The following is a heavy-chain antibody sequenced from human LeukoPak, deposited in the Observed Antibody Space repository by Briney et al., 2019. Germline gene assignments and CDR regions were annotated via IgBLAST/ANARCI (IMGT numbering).Heavy chain of an antibody. D-gene: IGHD2-21*02. CDR1: GFTFSSYD. J-gene: IGHJ4*02. V-gene: IGHV3-48*03. Sequence: GGSLRLSCAASGFTFSSYDMSWVRQAPGKGLEWVSYISGSAGTIYYADSVKGRFTISRDNAKNSLSLQMNSLRAEDTAVYYCLRGRLFGDYWGQGALVTVSS. CDR3: LRGRLFGDY. CDR2: ISGSAGTI.